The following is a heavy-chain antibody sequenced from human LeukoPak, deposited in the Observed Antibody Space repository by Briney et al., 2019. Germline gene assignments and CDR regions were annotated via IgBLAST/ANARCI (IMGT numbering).Heavy chain of an antibody. D-gene: IGHD6-13*01. CDR2: IYYSGST. CDR1: GGSISSSSYY. Sequence: SETLSLTCTVSGGSISSSSYYWGWIRQPPGKGLEWIGSIYYSGSTYYNPSLKSRVTISVDTSKNQISLKLSSVTAADTAVYYCARAPLGAAAARFDYWGQGTLVTVSS. V-gene: IGHV4-39*07. CDR3: ARAPLGAAAARFDY. J-gene: IGHJ4*02.